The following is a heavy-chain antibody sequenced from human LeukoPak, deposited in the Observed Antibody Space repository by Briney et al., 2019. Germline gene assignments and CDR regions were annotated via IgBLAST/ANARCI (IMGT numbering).Heavy chain of an antibody. CDR3: ARGYSSSWLDY. D-gene: IGHD6-13*01. Sequence: APVKVSCKASGYTFTAFYMHWVRQAPGQGLEWMGRINPNSGGTKYAQKFQGRVTMTTDTSINTAYLELSRLRSDDTAVYYCARGYSSSWLDYWGQGTLVTVSS. J-gene: IGHJ4*02. CDR2: INPNSGGT. V-gene: IGHV1-2*06. CDR1: GYTFTAFY.